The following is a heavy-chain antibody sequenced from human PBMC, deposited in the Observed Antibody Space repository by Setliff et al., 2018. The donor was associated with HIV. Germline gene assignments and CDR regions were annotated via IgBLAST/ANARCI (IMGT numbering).Heavy chain of an antibody. D-gene: IGHD3-3*01. Sequence: SETLSLTCTVSGGSISSYYWSWIRQSPGKGLEWLGYIYNSGSTNYNPSLTSRVTISADTSRNQFSLKLTSVTAADTAIYYCARGVNFDYWGQGTQVTVSS. CDR1: GGSISSYY. CDR3: ARGVNFDY. V-gene: IGHV4-59*01. J-gene: IGHJ4*02. CDR2: IYNSGST.